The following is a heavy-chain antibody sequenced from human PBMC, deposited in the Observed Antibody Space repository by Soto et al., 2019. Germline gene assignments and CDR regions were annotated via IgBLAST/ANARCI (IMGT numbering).Heavy chain of an antibody. CDR3: VRPRGPYYYYYGVDV. CDR2: IYPGDSNT. J-gene: IGHJ6*02. D-gene: IGHD6-25*01. V-gene: IGHV5-51*01. CDR1: GFSFTSYW. Sequence: PGESLEISCKASGFSFTSYWIGWVRQKPGKGLEWMGIIYPGDSNTRYSPSFQGQVTISADKSISSAYLQWSSLKASDTAMYYCVRPRGPYYYYYGVDVWGQGTTVTVSS.